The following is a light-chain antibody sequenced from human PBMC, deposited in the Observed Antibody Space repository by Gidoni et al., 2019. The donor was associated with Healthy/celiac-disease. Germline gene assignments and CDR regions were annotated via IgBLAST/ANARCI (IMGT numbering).Light chain of an antibody. J-gene: IGKJ1*01. CDR1: QSVSSY. Sequence: EIVMTQSPATLSVSPGERATPPCRSSQSVSSYLAWYQQKPGQAPRLLIYGASTRATGIPARFSGSGSGTEFTLTISSLQSEDFAVYYCQQYNNWPRRTFXXXTKVEIK. CDR2: GAS. V-gene: IGKV3-15*01. CDR3: QQYNNWPRRT.